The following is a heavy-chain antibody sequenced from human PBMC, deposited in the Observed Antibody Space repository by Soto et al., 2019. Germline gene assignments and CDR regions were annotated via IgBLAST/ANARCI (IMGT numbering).Heavy chain of an antibody. D-gene: IGHD3-10*01. J-gene: IGHJ4*02. V-gene: IGHV1-18*01. CDR1: GYTFTSYG. Sequence: QVHLVQSGAEVKKPGASVKVSCKASGYTFTSYGITWVRQAPGQGLEWMGWISAHNGNTDYAPKLXAXDXXTRDTAPRTACMELRSLRPDDAAVYCCGRGRYGAYWGPGALATVSS. CDR2: ISAHNGNT. CDR3: GRGRYGAY.